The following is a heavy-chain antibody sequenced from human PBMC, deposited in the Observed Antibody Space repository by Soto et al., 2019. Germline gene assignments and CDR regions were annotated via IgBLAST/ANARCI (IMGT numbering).Heavy chain of an antibody. CDR1: GFSLSTNGVG. J-gene: IGHJ4*02. CDR2: IYWDDDK. V-gene: IGHV2-5*02. Sequence: QITLKESGPTLLKPTQTLTLTCTFSGFSLSTNGVGVGWIRQRPGKALEWLAAIYWDDDKRYSPTLKSSLTITTDPSKHQLLLTMTHMGPVDIATYYCTHGRVDTLLATEYWGQGILVTVPS. CDR3: THGRVDTLLATEY. D-gene: IGHD5-18*01.